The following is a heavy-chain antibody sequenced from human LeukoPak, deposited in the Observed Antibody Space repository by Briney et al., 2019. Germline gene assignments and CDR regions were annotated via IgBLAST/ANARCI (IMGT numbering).Heavy chain of an antibody. V-gene: IGHV1-69*01. D-gene: IGHD2-21*02. J-gene: IGHJ5*02. Sequence: SVKVSCKASGGTFSSYAISWVRQAPGQGLEWMGGIIPIFGTANYAQKFQGRVTITADESTSTAYMELSSLRSEDTAVYYCARDSAYCGGDCYSDPYSWFDPWGQGTLVTVSS. CDR2: IIPIFGTA. CDR3: ARDSAYCGGDCYSDPYSWFDP. CDR1: GGTFSSYA.